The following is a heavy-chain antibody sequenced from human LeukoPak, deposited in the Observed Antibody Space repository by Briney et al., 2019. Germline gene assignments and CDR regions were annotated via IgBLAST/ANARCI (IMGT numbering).Heavy chain of an antibody. CDR1: GFTVSSYW. Sequence: GGSLTLSCAASGFTVSSYWIHWVRQAPGKGLVWVSLIRRDGTTSFAASVQGRFTISRDTARNTLYLQMNSLAAEDTAVYYCARDAGQATPFDYWGPGTLVTVSS. J-gene: IGHJ4*02. D-gene: IGHD2-15*01. V-gene: IGHV3-74*01. CDR2: IRRDGTT. CDR3: ARDAGQATPFDY.